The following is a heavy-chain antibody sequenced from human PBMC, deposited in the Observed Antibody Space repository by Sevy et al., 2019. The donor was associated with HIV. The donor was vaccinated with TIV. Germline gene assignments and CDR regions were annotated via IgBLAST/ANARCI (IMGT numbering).Heavy chain of an antibody. CDR1: GVSVTSDTYY. D-gene: IGHD3-22*01. J-gene: IGHJ4*02. CDR2: VYHTGST. CDR3: AREPYFFDKRGYFWDY. V-gene: IGHV4-61*01. Sequence: SETLSLTCAVSGVSVTSDTYYWSWIRQPPGKGLEWIGYVYHTGSTNYSPSFKSRVTISIDTSKNQFSLRLFSVAAAETAMYYCAREPYFFDKRGYFWDYWGQGILVTVSS.